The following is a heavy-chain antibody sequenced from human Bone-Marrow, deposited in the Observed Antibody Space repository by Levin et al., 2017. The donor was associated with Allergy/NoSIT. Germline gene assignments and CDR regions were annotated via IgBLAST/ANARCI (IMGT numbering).Heavy chain of an antibody. CDR2: VSGSGATT. Sequence: GGSLRLSCVASGFSFGGYAMSWVRQAPGKGLEWVASVSGSGATTFYADSVKGRFILSRDNSKDTVHLQMTSLTAEDTAVYFCAKGSRGYTAYVFDSWGQGTLVTVSS. CDR3: AKGSRGYTAYVFDS. CDR1: GFSFGGYA. D-gene: IGHD5-12*01. J-gene: IGHJ4*02. V-gene: IGHV3-23*01.